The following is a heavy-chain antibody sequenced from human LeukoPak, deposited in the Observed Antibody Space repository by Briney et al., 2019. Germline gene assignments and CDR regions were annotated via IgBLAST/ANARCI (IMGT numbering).Heavy chain of an antibody. CDR1: GFTFSSYW. J-gene: IGHJ4*02. D-gene: IGHD6-19*01. V-gene: IGHV3-74*01. CDR3: ARGAYNTGWYYFDY. Sequence: GGSLRLSCAASGFTFSSYWIHWVRQAPGKGLVLVSRINTDWSTTNYADSVKGRFTISRDNAKNTLYLQMNSLRAEDTAVYYCARGAYNTGWYYFDYWGQGTLVTVSS. CDR2: INTDWSTT.